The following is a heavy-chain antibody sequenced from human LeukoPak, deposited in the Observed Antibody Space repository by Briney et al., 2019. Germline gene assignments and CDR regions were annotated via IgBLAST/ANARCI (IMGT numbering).Heavy chain of an antibody. CDR1: GGSISSSNW. J-gene: IGHJ5*02. CDR2: IYHSGST. D-gene: IGHD3-3*01. Sequence: PSGTLSLTCAVSGGSISSSNWWSWVRQPPGKGLEWIGEIYHSGSTNYNPSLKSRVTISVDKSKNQFSLKLSSVTAADTAVYYCAGRRITIFGEVIRSRRHWFDPWGQGTLVTVSS. V-gene: IGHV4-4*02. CDR3: AGRRITIFGEVIRSRRHWFDP.